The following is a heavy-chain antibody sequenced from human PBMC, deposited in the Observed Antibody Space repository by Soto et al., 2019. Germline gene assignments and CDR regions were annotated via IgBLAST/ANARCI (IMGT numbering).Heavy chain of an antibody. CDR3: ARDPYYYGSGSYSSTDALDI. Sequence: SETLSLTCTVSGGSISSGGYYWSWIRQHPGKGLEWIGYIYYSGSTYYNPSLKSRVTISVDTSKNQFSLKLSSVTAADTAVYYCARDPYYYGSGSYSSTDALDIWGQGTMVTVSS. CDR1: GGSISSGGYY. V-gene: IGHV4-31*03. J-gene: IGHJ3*02. CDR2: IYYSGST. D-gene: IGHD3-10*01.